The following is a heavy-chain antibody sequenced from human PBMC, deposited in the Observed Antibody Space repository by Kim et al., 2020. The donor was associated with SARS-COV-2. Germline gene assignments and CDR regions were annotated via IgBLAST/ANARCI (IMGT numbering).Heavy chain of an antibody. CDR2: INPNSGGT. CDR3: VRGISRSRYF. Sequence: VSCKASGYTFTGYYMHWVRQAPGQGLEWMGWINPNSGGTNSAQKFQGRVAMTSDTSISTAYMELSSLRSDDTAIYYCVRGISRSRYFWGQGTLITVSS. CDR1: GYTFTGYY. V-gene: IGHV1-2*02. J-gene: IGHJ4*02. D-gene: IGHD2-2*01.